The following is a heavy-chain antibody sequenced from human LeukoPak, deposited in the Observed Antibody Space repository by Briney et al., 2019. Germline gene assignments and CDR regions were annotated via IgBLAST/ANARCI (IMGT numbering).Heavy chain of an antibody. V-gene: IGHV1-3*01. CDR2: INAGNGNT. Sequence: ASVNVSCKASGGTFTSYAMHWVRQAPGQRLEWMGWINAGNGNTKYSQKFQGRVTITRDTSASTAYMELSSLRSEDTAVYYCARDYEPLNSGSYPLDYWGQGTLVTVSS. CDR3: ARDYEPLNSGSYPLDY. CDR1: GGTFTSYA. J-gene: IGHJ4*02. D-gene: IGHD1-26*01.